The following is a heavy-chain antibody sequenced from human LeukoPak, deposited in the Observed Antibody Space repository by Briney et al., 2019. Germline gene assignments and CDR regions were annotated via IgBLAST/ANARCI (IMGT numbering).Heavy chain of an antibody. CDR3: AVGGAGGGYFPN. CDR1: EFSFDSST. J-gene: IGHJ1*01. Sequence: PGGSLRLSCVASEFSFDSSTMSWVRQAAGKGLEWVAKMKEDGSDEKYVDSVKGRFTISRDNAKNSLYLQMDRLRPEDTAVYFCAVGGAGGGYFPNWGQGSLVIVSS. D-gene: IGHD3-16*01. CDR2: MKEDGSDE. V-gene: IGHV3-7*01.